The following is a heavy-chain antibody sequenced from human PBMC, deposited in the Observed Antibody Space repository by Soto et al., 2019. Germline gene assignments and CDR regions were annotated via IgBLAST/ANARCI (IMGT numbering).Heavy chain of an antibody. CDR1: GDSVSNDNYY. D-gene: IGHD3-10*01. J-gene: IGHJ4*02. CDR2: VYYDGST. CDR3: ARGNNMIRGVIAYYFDF. Sequence: PSETLSLTCTVFGDSVSNDNYYWSWIRQPPGKGLEWIGYVYYDGSTSYNPSLKSRLTTSVDTSKNQFSLRLTSVTAADSALYYCARGNNMIRGVIAYYFDFWGQGTLVTAPQ. V-gene: IGHV4-61*01.